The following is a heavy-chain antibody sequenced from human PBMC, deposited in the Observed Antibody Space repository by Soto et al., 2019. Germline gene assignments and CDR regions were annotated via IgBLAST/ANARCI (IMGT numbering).Heavy chain of an antibody. J-gene: IGHJ6*02. D-gene: IGHD1-7*01. V-gene: IGHV4-4*02. Sequence: SETLSLTFAVSVGSISSSNWGCGVRHTPGKGLEWIGEIYHSGSTNYNPSLKSRVTISVDKSKNQFSLKLSSVTAADTAVYYWARDSRGTTLDDYYGMAVWGQATTVT. CDR1: VGSISSSNW. CDR2: IYHSGST. CDR3: ARDSRGTTLDDYYGMAV.